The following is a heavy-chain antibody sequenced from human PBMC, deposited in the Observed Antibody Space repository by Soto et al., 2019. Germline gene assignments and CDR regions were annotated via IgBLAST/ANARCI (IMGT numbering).Heavy chain of an antibody. D-gene: IGHD2-15*01. CDR1: GGSISSYY. CDR3: ARGVVAATDWFDP. V-gene: IGHV4-59*01. Sequence: SETLSLTCTVSGGSISSYYWSWIRQPPGKGLEWIGYIYYSGSTNYNPSLKSRVTISVDTSKNQFSLKLSSVTAADTAVYYCARGVVAATDWFDPWGQGTLVTVS. CDR2: IYYSGST. J-gene: IGHJ5*02.